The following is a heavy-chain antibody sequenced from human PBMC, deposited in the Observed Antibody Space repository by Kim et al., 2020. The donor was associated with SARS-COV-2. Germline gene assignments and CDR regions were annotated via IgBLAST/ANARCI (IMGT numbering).Heavy chain of an antibody. CDR2: IYYSGST. CDR3: ARDFSGIDY. CDR1: GGSISSYY. J-gene: IGHJ4*02. Sequence: SETLSLTCTVSGGSISSYYWSWIRQPPGKGLEWIGYIYYSGSTNYNPSLKSRVTISVDTSKNQFSLKLSSVTAADTAVYYCARDFSGIDYWGQGTLVTVS. D-gene: IGHD6-25*01. V-gene: IGHV4-59*13.